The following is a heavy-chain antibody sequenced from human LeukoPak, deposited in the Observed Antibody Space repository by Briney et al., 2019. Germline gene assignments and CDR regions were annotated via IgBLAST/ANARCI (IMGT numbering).Heavy chain of an antibody. V-gene: IGHV3-7*01. Sequence: GGSLRLSCAASGFTFSSYWMTWVRQAPGKGLEWVANIKQDGSETYFVDSVKGRFTISRDNAKNGLYLQMNSLRAEDTAVYYCARSTYYYDSSGYSPDAFDIWGQGTMVTVSS. CDR2: IKQDGSET. CDR3: ARSTYYYDSSGYSPDAFDI. J-gene: IGHJ3*02. CDR1: GFTFSSYW. D-gene: IGHD3-22*01.